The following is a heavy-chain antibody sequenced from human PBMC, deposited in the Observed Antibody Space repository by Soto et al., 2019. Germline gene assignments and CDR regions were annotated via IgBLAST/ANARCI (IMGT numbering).Heavy chain of an antibody. CDR3: AKDHDEDFGYDLDYFNY. CDR1: GFTFNNYA. Sequence: EVQLVESGGDLVQPGRSLRLSCSASGFTFNNYAMHWVRQAPGKGLERVSGISWEGGSIGYADSVKGRFTISRDNAKNSLYLEMNSLRSEDTALYYCAKDHDEDFGYDLDYFNYWGQGTLVTVSS. CDR2: ISWEGGSI. J-gene: IGHJ4*02. V-gene: IGHV3-9*01. D-gene: IGHD5-12*01.